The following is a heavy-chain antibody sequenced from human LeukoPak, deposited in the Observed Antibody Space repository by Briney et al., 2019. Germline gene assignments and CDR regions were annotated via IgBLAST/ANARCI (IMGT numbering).Heavy chain of an antibody. D-gene: IGHD6-19*01. CDR2: IYHSGST. CDR1: GGSISSGGYS. CDR3: ARAVAGRSRSFDY. J-gene: IGHJ4*02. Sequence: PSQTLFLTCAVSGGSISSGGYSWSWIRQPPGKGLEWIGYIYHSGSTYYNPSLKSRVTISVDRSKNQFSLKLSSVTAADTAVYYCARAVAGRSRSFDYWGQGTLVTVSS. V-gene: IGHV4-30-2*01.